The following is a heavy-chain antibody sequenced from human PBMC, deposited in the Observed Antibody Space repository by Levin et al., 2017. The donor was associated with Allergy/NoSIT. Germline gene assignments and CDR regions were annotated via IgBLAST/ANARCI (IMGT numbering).Heavy chain of an antibody. CDR2: ISYDGSNK. J-gene: IGHJ4*02. D-gene: IGHD1-26*01. CDR3: ARELAARYSGSYVGFDY. V-gene: IGHV3-30-3*01. Sequence: GGSLRLSCAASGFTFSSYAMHWVRQAPGKGLEWVAVISYDGSNKYYADSVKGRFTISRDNSKNTLYLQMNSLRAEDTAVYYCARELAARYSGSYVGFDYWGQGTLVTVSS. CDR1: GFTFSSYA.